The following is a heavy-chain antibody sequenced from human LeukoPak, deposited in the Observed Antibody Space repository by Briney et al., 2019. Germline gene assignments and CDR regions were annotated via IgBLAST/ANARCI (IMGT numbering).Heavy chain of an antibody. CDR1: GGSISSSSYY. J-gene: IGHJ4*02. D-gene: IGHD2-15*01. CDR3: ARYQGYCSGGSCYHYFDY. V-gene: IGHV4-39*01. Sequence: PSETLSLTCTVSGGSISSSSYYWGWIRQPPGKGLEWIGSIYYSGSIYYNPSLKSRVTISVDTSKNQFSLKLSSVTAADTAVYYCARYQGYCSGGSCYHYFDYWGQGTLVTVSS. CDR2: IYYSGSI.